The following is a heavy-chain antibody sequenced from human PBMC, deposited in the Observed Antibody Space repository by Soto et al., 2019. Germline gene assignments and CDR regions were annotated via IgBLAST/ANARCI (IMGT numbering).Heavy chain of an antibody. CDR1: GYTFTSYG. J-gene: IGHJ4*02. V-gene: IGHV1-18*01. CDR3: AREGGEGPVGDY. D-gene: IGHD3-16*01. CDR2: ISDYNGNT. Sequence: ASVKVSCKASGYTFTSYGISWVRQAPGQGLEWMGWISDYNGNTTYAQKLQGSVPMTTDTSTSTAYMELRGLRSDDTDVYYCAREGGEGPVGDYWGQGTLVTVSS.